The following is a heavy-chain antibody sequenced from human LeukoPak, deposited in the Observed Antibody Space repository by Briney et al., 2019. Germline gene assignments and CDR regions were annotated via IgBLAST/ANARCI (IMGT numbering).Heavy chain of an antibody. J-gene: IGHJ4*02. CDR3: ARDRGIAAAGHGFDY. CDR1: GFTVSSNY. D-gene: IGHD6-13*01. V-gene: IGHV3-53*01. CDR2: IYSGGST. Sequence: GGSLRLSCAASGFTVSSNYMSWVRQAPGKGLEWVSVIYSGGSTYYADSVKGRFTISRDNSKNTLYLQMNSLRAEDTAVYYCARDRGIAAAGHGFDYWGQGTLVIVSS.